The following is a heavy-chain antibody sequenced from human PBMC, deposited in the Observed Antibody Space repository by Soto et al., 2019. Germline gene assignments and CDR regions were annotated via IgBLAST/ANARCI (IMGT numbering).Heavy chain of an antibody. CDR3: AGTVLRFLEWLPTDV. Sequence: PSETLSLTCAVYGGSFSGYYWSWIRQPPGKGLEWIGEINHSGSTNYNPSLKSRVTISVDTSKNQFSLKLSSVTAADTAVYYCAGTVLRFLEWLPTDVWGQRTTVTVSS. CDR1: GGSFSGYY. V-gene: IGHV4-34*01. D-gene: IGHD3-3*01. J-gene: IGHJ6*02. CDR2: INHSGST.